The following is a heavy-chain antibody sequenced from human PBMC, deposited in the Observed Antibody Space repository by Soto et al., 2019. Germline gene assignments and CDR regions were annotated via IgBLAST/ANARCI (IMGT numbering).Heavy chain of an antibody. CDR1: GFIFSSYG. D-gene: IGHD4-17*01. Sequence: PGGSLRLSCAASGFIFSSYGMHWVRQAPGKGLEWVAVISYDGSNKYYADSVKGRFTISRDNSKNTLYLQMNSLRAEDTAVYYCARLYGDYAHGDYWGQGTLVTVSS. CDR3: ARLYGDYAHGDY. CDR2: ISYDGSNK. J-gene: IGHJ4*02. V-gene: IGHV3-30*03.